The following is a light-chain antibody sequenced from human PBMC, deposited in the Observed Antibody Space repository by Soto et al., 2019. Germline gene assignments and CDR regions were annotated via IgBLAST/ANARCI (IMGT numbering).Light chain of an antibody. CDR3: QHYRT. CDR2: GAS. CDR1: QSVSSSY. V-gene: IGKV3-20*01. J-gene: IGKJ1*01. Sequence: EIVLTQSPGTLSLSPGERATLSCRTSQSVSSSYLAWYQQKPGQAPRLLIYGASSRATGIPDRLSGSGSGTDFTLTISRLGPEDFAVYYCQHYRTFGQGTKVEIK.